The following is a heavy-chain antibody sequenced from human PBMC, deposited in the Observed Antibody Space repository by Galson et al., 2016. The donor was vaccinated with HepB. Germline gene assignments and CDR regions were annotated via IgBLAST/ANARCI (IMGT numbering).Heavy chain of an antibody. J-gene: IGHJ6*02. V-gene: IGHV3-23*01. Sequence: SLRLPCAASGFTFSSYAMSWVRQAPGKGLEWVSAISGSGDSTYYADSVEGRFTISRDNSKNTLYLQMNSLRAEDTAVYYCASLWSGLYYYYGMDVWGQGTTVTVSS. CDR2: ISGSGDST. CDR3: ASLWSGLYYYYGMDV. CDR1: GFTFSSYA. D-gene: IGHD3-3*01.